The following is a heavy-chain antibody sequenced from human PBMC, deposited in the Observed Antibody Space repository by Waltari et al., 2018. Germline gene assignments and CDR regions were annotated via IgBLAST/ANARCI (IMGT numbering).Heavy chain of an antibody. CDR3: ARVPLIAVAGYYYYYGMDV. CDR1: GFTCSSYW. Sequence: EVQLVESGGGLVQPGGSLRLSCAASGFTCSSYWMHWVRQAPGKGLVWVSDINTDGITTNYADSVKGRFTISRDNAKNTLYLQMDSLRAEETAVYYCARVPLIAVAGYYYYYGMDVWGQGTTVTVSS. CDR2: INTDGITT. D-gene: IGHD6-19*01. V-gene: IGHV3-74*01. J-gene: IGHJ6*02.